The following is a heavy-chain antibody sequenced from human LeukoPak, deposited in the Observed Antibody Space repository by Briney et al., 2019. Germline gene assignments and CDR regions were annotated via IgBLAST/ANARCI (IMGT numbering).Heavy chain of an antibody. D-gene: IGHD6-13*01. Sequence: GGSLRLSCAASGFTFSSFNMNWDRHTPGKGLEWISYISSSSSTIYYADSVKGRFTISRDNAKSSLYLQMNSLRDEDTAVYYCARYPSVAATGWGRWFDHWGQGTLVTVSS. CDR3: ARYPSVAATGWGRWFDH. CDR1: GFTFSSFN. V-gene: IGHV3-48*02. J-gene: IGHJ5*02. CDR2: ISSSSSTI.